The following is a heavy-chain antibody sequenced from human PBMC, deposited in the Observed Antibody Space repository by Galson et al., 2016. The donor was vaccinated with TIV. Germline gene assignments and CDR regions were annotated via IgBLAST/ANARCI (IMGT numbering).Heavy chain of an antibody. CDR3: ARGHYYDSSGYSFDF. D-gene: IGHD3-22*01. V-gene: IGHV1-8*01. CDR2: MSPSNGNT. J-gene: IGHJ4*02. Sequence: SVKVSCKASGYTFTSFDISWIRQAPGQGLEWMGWMSPSNGNTGYAQKFRGLITMTRHPSTTTVYMELSGLTSEDTAVYYCARGHYYDSSGYSFDFWGQGTLVTVSS. CDR1: GYTFTSFD.